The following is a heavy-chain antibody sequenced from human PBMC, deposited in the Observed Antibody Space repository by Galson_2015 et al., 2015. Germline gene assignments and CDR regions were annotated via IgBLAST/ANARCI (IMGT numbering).Heavy chain of an antibody. CDR3: ARVYDSGRLNYFDY. CDR2: INWNGGST. CDR1: GFTFDDYG. J-gene: IGHJ4*02. Sequence: SLRLSCAASGFTFDDYGVSWVRQAPGKGLEWVSIINWNGGSTVYADSVKGRFTISRDNAKNSLYLQMNSLRAEDTALYHCARVYDSGRLNYFDYWGQGTLVTVSS. V-gene: IGHV3-20*01. D-gene: IGHD3-10*01.